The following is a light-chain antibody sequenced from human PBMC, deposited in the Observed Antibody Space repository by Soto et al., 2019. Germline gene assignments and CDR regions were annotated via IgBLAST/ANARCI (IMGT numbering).Light chain of an antibody. V-gene: IGKV4-1*01. J-gene: IGKJ2*01. CDR3: QQYYRTPQT. CDR2: WAS. CDR1: QSVLYSSNNKNY. Sequence: DIVMTQSPDSLAVSLGARATINCNSSQSVLYSSNNKNYLAWYQQKPGQPPKLLIYWASTRESGVPERFSGSGSGTDFTLTISSLQAEDVAVYYCQQYYRTPQTFGQGTKLEIK.